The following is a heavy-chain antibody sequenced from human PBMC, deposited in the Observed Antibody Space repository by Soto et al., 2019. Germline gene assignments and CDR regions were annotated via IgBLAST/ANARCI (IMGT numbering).Heavy chain of an antibody. CDR2: IYSGGST. J-gene: IGHJ4*02. D-gene: IGHD4-17*01. CDR1: GFTVSSDY. CDR3: ASYGDYLSYVLYYFDY. Sequence: GGSLRLSCAASGFTVSSDYMSWVRQAPGKGLEWVSVIYSGGSTYYADSVKGRFTISRDNSKNTLYLQMNSLRAEDTAVYYCASYGDYLSYVLYYFDYWGQGTLVTVSS. V-gene: IGHV3-66*01.